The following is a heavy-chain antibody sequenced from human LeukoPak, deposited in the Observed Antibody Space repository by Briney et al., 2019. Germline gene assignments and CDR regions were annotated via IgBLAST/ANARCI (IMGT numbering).Heavy chain of an antibody. CDR2: IYTSGSS. J-gene: IGHJ1*01. Sequence: SQTLSLTCTVSGGSISSGIYYWSWIRQPAGKGLEWIGRIYTSGSSNYNPSLKSRVTISVDTSKNQFSLKLSSVTAADTAVYYCARAIRYDSNGYYFSPEEYFQHWGQGTLVTVSS. CDR3: ARAIRYDSNGYYFSPEEYFQH. V-gene: IGHV4-61*02. D-gene: IGHD3-22*01. CDR1: GGSISSGIYY.